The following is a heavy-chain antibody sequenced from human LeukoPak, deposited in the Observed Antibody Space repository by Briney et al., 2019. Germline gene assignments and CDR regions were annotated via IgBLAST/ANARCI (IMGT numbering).Heavy chain of an antibody. CDR3: ARGRRIQLLGNFDY. CDR1: GGSISSGSYY. CDR2: IYYSGST. V-gene: IGHV4-39*07. Sequence: SETLSLTCTVSGGSISSGSYYWGWIRQPPGKGLEWIGSIYYSGSTYYNPSLKSRVTISVDTSKNQFSLKLSSVTAADTAVYYCARGRRIQLLGNFDYWGQGTLVTVSS. J-gene: IGHJ4*02. D-gene: IGHD5-18*01.